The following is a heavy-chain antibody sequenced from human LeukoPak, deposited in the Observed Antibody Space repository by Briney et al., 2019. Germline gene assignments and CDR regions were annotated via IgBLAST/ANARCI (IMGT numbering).Heavy chain of an antibody. CDR3: ARQETSTYNGAFDI. V-gene: IGHV3-7*01. D-gene: IGHD1-1*01. J-gene: IGHJ3*02. CDR2: IKKDGSEK. Sequence: PGGSLRLSCAASGFTFSSYAMSWVRQGPGKGLEWVANIKKDGSEKYYVDSVKGRFTISRDNAKNSLYLQMNSLRADDTAVYHCARQETSTYNGAFDIWGQGTMVTVSS. CDR1: GFTFSSYA.